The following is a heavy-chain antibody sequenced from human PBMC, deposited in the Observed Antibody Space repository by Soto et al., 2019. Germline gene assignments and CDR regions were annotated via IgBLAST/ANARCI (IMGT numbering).Heavy chain of an antibody. J-gene: IGHJ3*02. D-gene: IGHD3-9*01. CDR3: ARAQYYDILTGYYYDAFDI. V-gene: IGHV1-18*04. CDR1: GYTFTSYG. CDR2: ISAYNGNT. Sequence: WASVKVSCKASGYTFTSYGISWVRQAPGQGLEWMGWISAYNGNTNYAQELQGRVTMTTDTSTSTAYMELRSLRSDDTAVYYCARAQYYDILTGYYYDAFDIWGQGTMVTVSS.